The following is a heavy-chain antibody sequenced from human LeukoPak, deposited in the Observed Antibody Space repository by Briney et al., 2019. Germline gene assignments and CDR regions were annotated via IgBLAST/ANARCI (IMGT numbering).Heavy chain of an antibody. CDR2: IYYSGST. CDR3: ARVPRQGQLPEIHFDY. J-gene: IGHJ4*02. Sequence: KPSENPSLNCTVSGGSLSSYYWSWIRQPPGKGLEWIGYIYYSGSTNYNPSLKSRVTISVDTSKNQFSLKLSSVTAADTAVYYCARVPRQGQLPEIHFDYWGQGTLVTVSS. D-gene: IGHD2-2*01. V-gene: IGHV4-59*01. CDR1: GGSLSSYY.